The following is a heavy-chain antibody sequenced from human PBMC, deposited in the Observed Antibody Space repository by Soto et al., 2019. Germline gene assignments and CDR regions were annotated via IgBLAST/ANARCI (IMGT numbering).Heavy chain of an antibody. CDR3: ARRSYGSGSRDAFDI. D-gene: IGHD3-10*01. CDR1: GGSIRSGDYS. Sequence: PSETLSLTCTVSGGSIRSGDYSWRWIRQPPGKGLEWIGYIYHSGSTYYNPSLKSRVTISVDRSKNQFSLKLSSVTAADTAVYYCARRSYGSGSRDAFDIWGQGTMVTVSS. J-gene: IGHJ3*02. CDR2: IYHSGST. V-gene: IGHV4-30-2*01.